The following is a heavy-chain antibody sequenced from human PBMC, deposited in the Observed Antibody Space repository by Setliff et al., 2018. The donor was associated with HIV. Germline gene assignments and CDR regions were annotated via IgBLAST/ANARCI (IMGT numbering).Heavy chain of an antibody. CDR3: ARDLTTIVTRKVFDI. Sequence: GGSLRLSCGASGFTFDDYTMHWVRQVPGKGLEWLSLISWDGSSTFYADSVKGRFTISRDNSRSTIYVQMNSLRAEGTAVYYCARDLTTIVTRKVFDIWGQGTKVTVSS. CDR1: GFTFDDYT. CDR2: ISWDGSST. J-gene: IGHJ3*02. D-gene: IGHD3-22*01. V-gene: IGHV3-43*01.